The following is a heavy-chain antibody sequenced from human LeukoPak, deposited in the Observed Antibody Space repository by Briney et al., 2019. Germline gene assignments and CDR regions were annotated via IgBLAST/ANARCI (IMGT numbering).Heavy chain of an antibody. CDR3: AKATYSTSPGYYFDY. D-gene: IGHD2-2*01. J-gene: IGHJ4*02. CDR1: GFTFDDYA. CDR2: VSWNSGSI. Sequence: GRSLRLSCAASGFTFDDYAMHWVRQAPGQDLEWVSSVSWNSGSIAYADSVKGRFTISRDNAKNSLYLQMNSLRAEDTAFYYCAKATYSTSPGYYFDYWGQGNLVTVSS. V-gene: IGHV3-9*01.